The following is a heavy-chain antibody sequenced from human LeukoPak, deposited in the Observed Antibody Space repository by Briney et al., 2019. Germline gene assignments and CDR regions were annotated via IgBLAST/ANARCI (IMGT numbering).Heavy chain of an antibody. Sequence: AVTVSCKASGGTFSSYAISWVRQAPGQGLEGMGGIIPIFGTANYAQKFQGRVTITTDESTSTAYMELSSLRSEDTAVYYCARTSSSSGLGYYFDYWGQGTLVTVSS. J-gene: IGHJ4*02. D-gene: IGHD6-6*01. CDR2: IIPIFGTA. CDR1: GGTFSSYA. CDR3: ARTSSSSGLGYYFDY. V-gene: IGHV1-69*05.